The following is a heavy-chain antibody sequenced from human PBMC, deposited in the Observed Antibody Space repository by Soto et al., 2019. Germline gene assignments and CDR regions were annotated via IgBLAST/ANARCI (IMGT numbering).Heavy chain of an antibody. CDR3: AHSPRGDYYSYYGMDV. Sequence: QITLKESGPTLVKPTQTLTLTCTFSGFSLSTSGVGVGWIRQPPGKALEWLALIYWDDDKRYSPSLKSRLTITKDTSKNQVVLTMTNMDPVDTATYYCAHSPRGDYYSYYGMDVWGQGPTVTVSS. V-gene: IGHV2-5*02. D-gene: IGHD3-16*01. J-gene: IGHJ6*02. CDR2: IYWDDDK. CDR1: GFSLSTSGVG.